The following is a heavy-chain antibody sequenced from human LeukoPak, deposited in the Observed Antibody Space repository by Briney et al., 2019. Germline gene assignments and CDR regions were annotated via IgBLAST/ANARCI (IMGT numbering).Heavy chain of an antibody. Sequence: GGSLRLSCAASGFTFSDYYMSWIRRAPGKGLEWVSYISSSGSTIYYADSVKGRFTISRDNAKNSLYLQMNSLRAEDTAAYYCARDGPTWGCSSTSCYMDYWGQGTLVTVSS. D-gene: IGHD2-2*02. CDR3: ARDGPTWGCSSTSCYMDY. V-gene: IGHV3-11*01. J-gene: IGHJ4*02. CDR2: ISSSGSTI. CDR1: GFTFSDYY.